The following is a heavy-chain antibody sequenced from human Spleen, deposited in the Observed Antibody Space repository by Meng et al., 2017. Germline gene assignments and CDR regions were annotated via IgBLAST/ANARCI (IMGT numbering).Heavy chain of an antibody. J-gene: IGHJ4*02. V-gene: IGHV1-3*01. Sequence: QVQLVQSGAQVKKVGASVKVSCTASGYTFRNYPLHWVCQAPGQRPEWMGWINAGNGNIKISQKFQGRITITSDTSATAYMELSSLRSEDTAVYFCARENDNWNYFDYWGQGSLVTVSS. D-gene: IGHD1-1*01. CDR3: ARENDNWNYFDY. CDR2: INAGNGNI. CDR1: GYTFRNYP.